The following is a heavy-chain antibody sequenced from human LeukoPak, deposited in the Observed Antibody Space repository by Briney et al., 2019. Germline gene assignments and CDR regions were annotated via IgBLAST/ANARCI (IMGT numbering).Heavy chain of an antibody. J-gene: IGHJ5*02. CDR1: GYTFTSYG. D-gene: IGHD4-17*01. V-gene: IGHV1-18*01. CDR2: ISAYNGNT. Sequence: GASVKVSCKASGYTFTSYGISWVRQAPGQGLEWIGWISAYNGNTNYAQKLQGRVTMTTDTSTSTAYMELRSLRSDDTAVYYCARAGYGDYALEGSWFDPWGQGTLVTVSS. CDR3: ARAGYGDYALEGSWFDP.